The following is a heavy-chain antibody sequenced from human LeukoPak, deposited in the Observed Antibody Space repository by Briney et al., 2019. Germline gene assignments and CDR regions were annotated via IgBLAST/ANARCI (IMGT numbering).Heavy chain of an antibody. CDR3: ARGRVSSSTWYSTYYYYFYMDV. J-gene: IGHJ6*03. D-gene: IGHD1-1*01. V-gene: IGHV4-38-2*02. Sequence: SETLSLTCTVSGYSISRGYFWGWIRQTPGKGLEWIGNMYYVGNTYINPSLKSRVTISVDTSKNQFSLMLSSVTAADTAVYFCARGRVSSSTWYSTYYYYFYMDVWGKGTTVTVSS. CDR1: GYSISRGYF. CDR2: MYYVGNT.